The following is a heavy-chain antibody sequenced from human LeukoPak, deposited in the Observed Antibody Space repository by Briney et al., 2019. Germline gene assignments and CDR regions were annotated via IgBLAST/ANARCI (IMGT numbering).Heavy chain of an antibody. CDR3: AKAQNRIAAAATKDRHYYGMDV. D-gene: IGHD6-13*01. V-gene: IGHV3-23*01. J-gene: IGHJ6*02. CDR2: ISGSGGST. CDR1: GFTFCGYA. Sequence: GGSLRLSCAASGFTFCGYAMSWVRQAPGKGLEWVSAISGSGGSTYYADSVKGRFTISRDNSKNTLYLQINSLRAEDTAVYYCAKAQNRIAAAATKDRHYYGMDVWGQGTTVTVSS.